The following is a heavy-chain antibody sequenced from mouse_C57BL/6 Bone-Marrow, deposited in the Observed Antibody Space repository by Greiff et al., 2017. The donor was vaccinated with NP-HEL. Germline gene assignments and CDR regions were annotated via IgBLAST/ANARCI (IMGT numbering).Heavy chain of an antibody. CDR2: IYPGSGST. V-gene: IGHV1-55*01. J-gene: IGHJ2*01. D-gene: IGHD1-1*01. CDR3: ARGRGALRSLGY. CDR1: GYTFTSYW. Sequence: QVQLQQPGAELVKPGASVKMSCKASGYTFTSYWITWVKQRPGQGLEWIGDIYPGSGSTNYNEKFKSRATLTVDTSSSTAYMQLSSLTSEDPAVYYGARGRGALRSLGYWGQGTTLTVSS.